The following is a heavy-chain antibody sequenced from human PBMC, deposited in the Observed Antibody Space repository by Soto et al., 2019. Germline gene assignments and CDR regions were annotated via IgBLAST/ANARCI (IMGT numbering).Heavy chain of an antibody. J-gene: IGHJ4*02. CDR1: GFTFSSYW. Sequence: PGGSLRLSCAASGFTFSSYWMSWVRQAPGKGLEWVANIKQDGSEKYYVDSVKGRFTISRDNAKNSLYLQMNSLRAEDTAVYYCARASYYYGSGSFRNSNFDYWGQGTLVTVSS. V-gene: IGHV3-7*05. CDR3: ARASYYYGSGSFRNSNFDY. CDR2: IKQDGSEK. D-gene: IGHD3-10*01.